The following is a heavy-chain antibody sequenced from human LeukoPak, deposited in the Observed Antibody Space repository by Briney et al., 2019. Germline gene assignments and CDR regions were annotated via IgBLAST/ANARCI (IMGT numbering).Heavy chain of an antibody. Sequence: SETLSLTCTVSGGSISSGSYYWSWIQQPAGKGLEWIGRIYTSGSTNYNPSLKSRVTISVDTSKNQFSLKLSSVTAADTAVYYCARAKVLSDTAMVRDYYYYYYMDVWGKGTTVTVSS. D-gene: IGHD5-18*01. V-gene: IGHV4-61*02. CDR3: ARAKVLSDTAMVRDYYYYYYMDV. CDR2: IYTSGST. CDR1: GGSISSGSYY. J-gene: IGHJ6*03.